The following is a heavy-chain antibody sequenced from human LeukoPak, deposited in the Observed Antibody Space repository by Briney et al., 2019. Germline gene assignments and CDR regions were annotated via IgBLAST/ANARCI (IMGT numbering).Heavy chain of an antibody. CDR3: ARDRVYSSGWYDY. J-gene: IGHJ4*02. CDR1: GFTFSSYW. D-gene: IGHD6-19*01. V-gene: IGHV3-7*03. Sequence: GGSLRLSCAASGFTFSSYWMSWVRQAPGKGLEWVANIKQDGSEKYYVDSVEGRFTISRDNAKNSLYLQMNSLRAEDTAVYYCARDRVYSSGWYDYWGQGTLVTVSS. CDR2: IKQDGSEK.